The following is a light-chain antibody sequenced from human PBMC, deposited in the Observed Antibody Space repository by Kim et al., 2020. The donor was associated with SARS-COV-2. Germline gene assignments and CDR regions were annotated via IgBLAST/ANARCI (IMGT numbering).Light chain of an antibody. Sequence: ASVGDRVTITCRASQGIGSRLAWYQQKPGKVPKLLIYAASTLLSGVTSRFSGSGSGTDFTLTISSLQPEDVATYYCQKYDSAPLTFGGGTKVDIK. CDR3: QKYDSAPLT. CDR2: AAS. J-gene: IGKJ4*01. V-gene: IGKV1-27*01. CDR1: QGIGSR.